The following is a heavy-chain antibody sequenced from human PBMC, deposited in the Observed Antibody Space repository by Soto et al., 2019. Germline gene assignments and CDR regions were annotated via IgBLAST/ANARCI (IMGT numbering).Heavy chain of an antibody. D-gene: IGHD3-3*01. Sequence: QVQLVESGGGVVQPGRSLRLSCAASGFTFSSYAMHWVRQAPGKGLEWVAVISYDGRNKYYADSVKGRFTNSRDNSKNTLYLQMNGLRAEDTAVYYCAREIERLLGYWGQGTLVTVSS. CDR1: GFTFSSYA. CDR2: ISYDGRNK. V-gene: IGHV3-30*04. J-gene: IGHJ4*02. CDR3: AREIERLLGY.